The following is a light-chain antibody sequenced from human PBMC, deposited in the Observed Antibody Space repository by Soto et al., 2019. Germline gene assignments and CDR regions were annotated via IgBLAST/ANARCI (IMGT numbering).Light chain of an antibody. CDR1: QNIGSW. J-gene: IGKJ2*01. CDR2: DAA. Sequence: DIQLTQSPSTLSASEGDGVTFSCRASQNIGSWLAWFQQKQGKAPALLISDAANLESGDPSRFSGRGSGTEFTLSISSLQPDDFATYCCQQYQSYNPYTFSQGTRLEI. CDR3: QQYQSYNPYT. V-gene: IGKV1-5*01.